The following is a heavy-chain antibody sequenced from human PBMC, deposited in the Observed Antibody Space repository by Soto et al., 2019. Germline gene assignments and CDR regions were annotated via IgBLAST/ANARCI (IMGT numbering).Heavy chain of an antibody. D-gene: IGHD1-26*01. CDR2: ISSSSSYI. V-gene: IGHV3-21*01. Sequence: EVQLVESGGGLVKPGGSLRLSCAASGFTFSSYSMNWVRQAPGKGLEWVSSISSSSSYIYYADSVKGRFTISRDNAKNSLYLQMNSLIAEDTAVYYCATGRGSYDYDSSYWGQGTLVTVSS. CDR3: ATGRGSYDYDSSY. CDR1: GFTFSSYS. J-gene: IGHJ4*02.